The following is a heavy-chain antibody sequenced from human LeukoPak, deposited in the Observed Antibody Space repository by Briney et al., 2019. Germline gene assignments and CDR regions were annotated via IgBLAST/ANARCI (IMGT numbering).Heavy chain of an antibody. V-gene: IGHV4-59*01. CDR1: GGSISSYY. CDR3: ARTDSSGWWGY. CDR2: IYYSGST. J-gene: IGHJ4*02. Sequence: SENLSLTCTVSGGSISSYYWSWIRQPPGKGLEWIGYIYYSGSTNYNPSLKSRVTISVDTSKNQFSLKLSSVTAADTAVYYCARTDSSGWWGYWGQGTLVTVSS. D-gene: IGHD6-19*01.